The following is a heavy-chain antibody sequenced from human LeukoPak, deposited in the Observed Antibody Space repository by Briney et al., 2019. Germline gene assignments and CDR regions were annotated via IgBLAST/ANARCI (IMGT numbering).Heavy chain of an antibody. CDR1: GGSISSSSYY. CDR3: ARPAPSGGGIAVENYFDY. CDR2: IYYSGST. V-gene: IGHV4-39*01. D-gene: IGHD6-19*01. Sequence: SETLSLTCTVSGGSISSSSYYWGWIRQPPGKGLEWIGSIYYSGSTYYNPSLKSRVTISVDTSKNQFSLKLSSVTAADTAVYYCARPAPSGGGIAVENYFDYWGQGTLVTVSS. J-gene: IGHJ4*02.